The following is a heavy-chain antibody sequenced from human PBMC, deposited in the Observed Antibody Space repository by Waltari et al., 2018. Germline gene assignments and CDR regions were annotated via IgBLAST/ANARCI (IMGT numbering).Heavy chain of an antibody. CDR1: GYSISSGYY. V-gene: IGHV4-38-2*01. Sequence: QVQLQESGPGLVKPSETLSLTCAVSGYSISSGYYWGWTRQPPGKGLEWIGSIYHSGSTYYNPSLKSRVTISVDTSKNQFSLKLSSVTAADTAVYYCARREVGATTPFDYWGQGTLVTVSS. CDR2: IYHSGST. CDR3: ARREVGATTPFDY. J-gene: IGHJ4*02. D-gene: IGHD1-26*01.